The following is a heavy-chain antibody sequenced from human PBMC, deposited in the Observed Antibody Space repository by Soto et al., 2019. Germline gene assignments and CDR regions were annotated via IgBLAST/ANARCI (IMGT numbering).Heavy chain of an antibody. D-gene: IGHD6-19*01. Sequence: QVQLVESGGGVVQSGRSLTLSCAASGFSLRTYGMHWIRRAPGKGLEWVAFIRYDGTKKFYANSVKGRSTISKDNSNNILYLQMSGLRAEDTAVYYCARDVVTAVAGSVNWFDPWGQGTLVTVSS. J-gene: IGHJ5*02. CDR2: IRYDGTKK. V-gene: IGHV3-33*01. CDR3: ARDVVTAVAGSVNWFDP. CDR1: GFSLRTYG.